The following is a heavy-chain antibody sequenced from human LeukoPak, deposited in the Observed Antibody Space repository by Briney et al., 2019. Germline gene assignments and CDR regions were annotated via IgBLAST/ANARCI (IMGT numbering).Heavy chain of an antibody. J-gene: IGHJ3*01. Sequence: SGPTLVNPTQTLTLTCTFSGFSLSTNGVGVGWIRQPPGKALEWLAIIYWDNDKRYSPSLKNRLTITKDTSKNQVVLTLTSMDPVDXATXYCAXTXXXXXCYXYNQVHDVFDVWGQGTMVTVSS. CDR1: GFSLSTNGVG. D-gene: IGHD2-21*01. V-gene: IGHV2-5*02. CDR2: IYWDNDK. CDR3: AXTXXXXXCYXYNQVHDVFDV.